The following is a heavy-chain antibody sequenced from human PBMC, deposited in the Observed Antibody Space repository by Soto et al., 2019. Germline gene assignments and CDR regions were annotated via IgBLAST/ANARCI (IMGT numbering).Heavy chain of an antibody. CDR2: INSDARHT. CDR3: VRDGHWITPSWYGNWFDP. D-gene: IGHD6-13*01. Sequence: EVQLVESGGGLVQPGGSLRLSCAASAFTFSTYWMHWIRQVPGKGLEWVSRINSDARHTYYADSVKGRFTISRDNAKSTLHLEMSSLRAEDTAVYYCVRDGHWITPSWYGNWFDPWGQGTLVTVSS. CDR1: AFTFSTYW. J-gene: IGHJ5*02. V-gene: IGHV3-74*01.